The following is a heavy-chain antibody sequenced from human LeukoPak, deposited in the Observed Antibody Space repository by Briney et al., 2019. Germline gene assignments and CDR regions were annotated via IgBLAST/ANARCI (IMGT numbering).Heavy chain of an antibody. D-gene: IGHD3-22*01. Sequence: SETLSLTCTVSGGSISSYYWSWIRQPPGKGLEWIGYIYTSGSTNYNPSLKSRVTISVDTSKNQFSLKLSSVTAADTAVYYCARRGYDSSGYYYDYWGQGTLVTVS. V-gene: IGHV4-4*09. CDR2: IYTSGST. CDR1: GGSISSYY. J-gene: IGHJ4*02. CDR3: ARRGYDSSGYYYDY.